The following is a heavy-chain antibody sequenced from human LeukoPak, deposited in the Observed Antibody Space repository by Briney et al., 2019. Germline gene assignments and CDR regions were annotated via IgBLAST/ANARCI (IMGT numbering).Heavy chain of an antibody. CDR3: AKPERGYLLYYYMDV. Sequence: GGSLRLSCAASGFTFSSYDMSWVRQAPGKGLEWVSAISGSGGSTYYADSVKGRFTISRDNSKNTLYLQMNSLRAEDTAVYYCAKPERGYLLYYYMDVWGKGTTVTVSS. D-gene: IGHD3-3*01. CDR2: ISGSGGST. V-gene: IGHV3-23*01. CDR1: GFTFSSYD. J-gene: IGHJ6*03.